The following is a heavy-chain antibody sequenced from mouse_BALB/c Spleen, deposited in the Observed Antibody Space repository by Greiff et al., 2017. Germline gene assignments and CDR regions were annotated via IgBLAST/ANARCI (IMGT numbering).Heavy chain of an antibody. Sequence: EVKLVESGGGLVQPKGSLKLSCAASGFTFNTYAMNWVRQAPGKGLEWVARIRSKSNNYATYYADSVKDRFTISRDDSQSMLYLQMNNLKTEDTAMYYCVSGNYGAMDYWGQGTSVTVSS. CDR3: VSGNYGAMDY. V-gene: IGHV10-1*02. CDR1: GFTFNTYA. J-gene: IGHJ4*01. D-gene: IGHD2-1*01. CDR2: IRSKSNNYAT.